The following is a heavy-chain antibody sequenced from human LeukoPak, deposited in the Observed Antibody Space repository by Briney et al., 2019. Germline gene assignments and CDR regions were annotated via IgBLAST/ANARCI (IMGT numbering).Heavy chain of an antibody. J-gene: IGHJ3*02. CDR3: AGESIQLWLPWERLGAARDAFDI. D-gene: IGHD5-18*01. CDR2: INPSGGST. V-gene: IGHV1-46*01. Sequence: ASVKVSCKASGYTFTSYYMHWVRQAPGQGLEWMGIINPSGGSTSYAQKFQGRVTMTRDTSTSTVYMELSSLRSEDTAVYYCAGESIQLWLPWERLGAARDAFDIWGQGTMVTVSS. CDR1: GYTFTSYY.